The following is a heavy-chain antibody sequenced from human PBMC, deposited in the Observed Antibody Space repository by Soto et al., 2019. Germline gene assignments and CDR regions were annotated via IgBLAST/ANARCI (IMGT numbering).Heavy chain of an antibody. D-gene: IGHD1-26*01. CDR3: ARTYYQWEALHYFDF. V-gene: IGHV1-69*01. CDR1: GGTFSRYG. Sequence: QVQLVQSGAEVKKPGSSVKVSCTASGGTFSRYGFTWVRQAPGQGFQWMGGIIPIFGTTHYEQNFQGRLWITADESTSTVYMELSSLRSDDTAIYFCARTYYQWEALHYFDFWGQGTLVTVSS. J-gene: IGHJ4*02. CDR2: IIPIFGTT.